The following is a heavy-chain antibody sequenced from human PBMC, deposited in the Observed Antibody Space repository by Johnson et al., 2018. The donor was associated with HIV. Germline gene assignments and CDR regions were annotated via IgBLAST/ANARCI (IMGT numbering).Heavy chain of an antibody. CDR1: GFTVSSNY. J-gene: IGHJ3*02. D-gene: IGHD6-13*01. CDR3: AREGGYSSSWYGGYGREDAFDI. Sequence: VQLVESGGGLVQPGGSLRLSCAASGFTVSSNYMSWVRQAPGKGLEWVSVIYSGGSTYYADSVKGRFTISRADSKNTPYLQMNSLRAEDTAVYYCAREGGYSSSWYGGYGREDAFDIWGQGTMVTVSS. V-gene: IGHV3-66*01. CDR2: IYSGGST.